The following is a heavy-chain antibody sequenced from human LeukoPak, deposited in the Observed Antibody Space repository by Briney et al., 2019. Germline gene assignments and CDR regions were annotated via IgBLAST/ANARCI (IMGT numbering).Heavy chain of an antibody. CDR3: AKEVAGYYGSGPKGY. CDR2: ISGSGGST. J-gene: IGHJ4*02. CDR1: GFTLSSYA. D-gene: IGHD3-10*01. V-gene: IGHV3-23*01. Sequence: GGSLRLSCAASGFTLSSYAMSWVRQAPGKGLEWVSAISGSGGSTYYADSVKGRFTISRDNSKNTLYLQMNSLRAEDTAVYYCAKEVAGYYGSGPKGYWGQGTLVTVSS.